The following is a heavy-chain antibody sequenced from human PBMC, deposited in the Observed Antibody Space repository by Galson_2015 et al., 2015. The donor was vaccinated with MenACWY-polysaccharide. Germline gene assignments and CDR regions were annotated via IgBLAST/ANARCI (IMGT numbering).Heavy chain of an antibody. CDR1: GNSITSYS. CDR2: FSPEHSDT. V-gene: IGHV5-51*01. Sequence: SGAGGKKPGESLMISCVGTGNSITSYSLDWVRHIPRNGQEGMGFFSPEHSDTRYSPSFQGQVTISADKSISTAYLQWSSLKASDTAMDYCARNIYAGLRGYYYGMDVWGQGTTVTVSS. J-gene: IGHJ6*02. CDR3: ARNIYAGLRGYYYGMDV. D-gene: IGHD5-12*01.